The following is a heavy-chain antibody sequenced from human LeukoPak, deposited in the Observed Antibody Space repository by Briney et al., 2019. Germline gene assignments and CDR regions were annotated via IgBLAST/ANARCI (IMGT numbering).Heavy chain of an antibody. J-gene: IGHJ4*02. CDR3: ARSIPYGTTWYGRSDY. D-gene: IGHD6-13*01. Sequence: GGSLRLSCAASGFTFSSYSMNWVRQAPGKGLEWVSSISSSSSYIYYADSVKGRFTISRDNAKNSLYLQMNSLRAEDTAIYYCARSIPYGTTWYGRSDYWGQGTLVTVSS. CDR1: GFTFSSYS. V-gene: IGHV3-21*04. CDR2: ISSSSSYI.